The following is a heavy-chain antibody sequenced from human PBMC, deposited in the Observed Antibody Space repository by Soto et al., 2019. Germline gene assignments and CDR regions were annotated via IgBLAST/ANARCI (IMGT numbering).Heavy chain of an antibody. Sequence: GGSLRLSCAASGFTFSSYDMSWVRQAPGKGLEWVSTISGGGVRTYYADSVKGRFTISRDDSKNKLYLQMNSLRAEDTAVYYCAKDNGETGSHFDYWGQGTLVTVSS. CDR2: ISGGGVRT. D-gene: IGHD1-1*01. CDR1: GFTFSSYD. J-gene: IGHJ4*02. V-gene: IGHV3-23*01. CDR3: AKDNGETGSHFDY.